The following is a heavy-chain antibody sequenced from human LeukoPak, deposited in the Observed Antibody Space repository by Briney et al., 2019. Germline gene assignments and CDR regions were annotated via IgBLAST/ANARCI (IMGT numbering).Heavy chain of an antibody. Sequence: GGSLRLSCAASGFTFSSYWMSWVRQAPGKGLEWVANIKQDGSEKYYVDSVKGRFTISRDNAKNSLYLQMTSLRVEDTAVYYCARDPHDRERYTNDAFDIWGQGTLVTVSS. CDR2: IKQDGSEK. CDR3: ARDPHDRERYTNDAFDI. V-gene: IGHV3-7*01. J-gene: IGHJ3*02. CDR1: GFTFSSYW. D-gene: IGHD1-1*01.